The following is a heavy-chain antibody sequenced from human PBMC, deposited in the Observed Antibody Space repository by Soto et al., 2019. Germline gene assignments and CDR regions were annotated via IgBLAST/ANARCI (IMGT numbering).Heavy chain of an antibody. V-gene: IGHV4-31*03. CDR1: GGSISSGGYY. CDR2: IYYSGST. J-gene: IGHJ1*01. CDR3: ARVGGAYCGGDCYSYFQH. D-gene: IGHD2-21*02. Sequence: SETLSLTCTVSGGSISSGGYYWSWIRQHPGKGLEWIGYIYYSGSTYYNPSLKSRVTISVDTSKNQFSLQLSSVTAADTAVYYCARVGGAYCGGDCYSYFQHWGQGTLVTVSS.